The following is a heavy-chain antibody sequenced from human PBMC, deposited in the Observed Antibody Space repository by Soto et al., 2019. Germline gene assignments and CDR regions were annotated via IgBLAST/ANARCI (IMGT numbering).Heavy chain of an antibody. D-gene: IGHD3-22*01. Sequence: EVQLVESGGGSVQPGRSLRLSCAASGFTFGDYTMAWVRQAPGKGLEWISFIRNNAYRGTTEYAVSVRGRFTISRDDSNNFAYLQMNGLETEDTAVYFCARARPPPFYDSSPTTDYFDYWGQGTLVTVSS. V-gene: IGHV3-49*04. J-gene: IGHJ4*02. CDR2: IRNNAYRGTT. CDR3: ARARPPPFYDSSPTTDYFDY. CDR1: GFTFGDYT.